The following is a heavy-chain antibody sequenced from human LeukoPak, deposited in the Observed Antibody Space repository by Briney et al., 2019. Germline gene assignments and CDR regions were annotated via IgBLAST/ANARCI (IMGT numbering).Heavy chain of an antibody. J-gene: IGHJ4*02. V-gene: IGHV3-30*02. Sequence: GGSLRLSCAASGFTFSSYGMHWVRQAPGKGLEWVAFIRYDGSNKYYADSVKGRFTISRDNSKNTLYLQMNSLRAEDTAVYYCARDRDYYGSGSPTLDYWGQGTLVTVSS. CDR3: ARDRDYYGSGSPTLDY. CDR1: GFTFSSYG. D-gene: IGHD3-10*01. CDR2: IRYDGSNK.